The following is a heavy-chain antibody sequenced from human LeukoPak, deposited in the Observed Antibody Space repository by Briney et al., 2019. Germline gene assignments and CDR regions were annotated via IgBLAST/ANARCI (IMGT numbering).Heavy chain of an antibody. CDR1: GFTFNTYA. Sequence: GGSLRLSCAASGFTFNTYAMSWVRQAPGKGLGWVSSISGSGGGTYYAESVKGRFTTSRDTSKNTLYLQMNSLRAEDTAVYYCAKYKKGGSNTVSGSMDVWGKGTTVTVSS. CDR2: ISGSGGGT. V-gene: IGHV3-23*01. D-gene: IGHD3-10*01. CDR3: AKYKKGGSNTVSGSMDV. J-gene: IGHJ6*03.